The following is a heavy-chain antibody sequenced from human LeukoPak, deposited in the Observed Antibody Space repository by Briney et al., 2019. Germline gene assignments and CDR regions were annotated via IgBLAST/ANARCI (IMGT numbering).Heavy chain of an antibody. CDR2: IWYDGSNT. D-gene: IGHD3-16*02. J-gene: IGHJ4*02. Sequence: GGSLRLSCAASGFTFSSYGMHWVRQAPGKGLEWVAVIWYDGSNTYYADSVKGRFTISRDNSKNTLYLQMNSLRAEDTAVYYCASDRGSYDYVWGSYRYINVRDYWGQGTLVTVSS. CDR3: ASDRGSYDYVWGSYRYINVRDY. CDR1: GFTFSSYG. V-gene: IGHV3-33*01.